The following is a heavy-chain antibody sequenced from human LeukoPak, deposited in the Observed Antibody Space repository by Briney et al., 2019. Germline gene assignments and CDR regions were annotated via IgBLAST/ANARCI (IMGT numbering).Heavy chain of an antibody. Sequence: GGSLRLSCAVSGFSFSDYEMNWVRQAPGKGLECVSYISKSGTEIYYADSVKGRFTISRDSAKSSLYLQMNSLREDDTATYYCARRFDSWGQGALVTVSS. V-gene: IGHV3-48*03. J-gene: IGHJ4*02. CDR3: ARRFDS. CDR2: ISKSGTEI. CDR1: GFSFSDYE.